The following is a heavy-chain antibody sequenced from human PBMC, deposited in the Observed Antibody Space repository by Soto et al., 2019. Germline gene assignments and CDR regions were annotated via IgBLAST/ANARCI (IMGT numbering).Heavy chain of an antibody. D-gene: IGHD7-27*01. Sequence: ELPLVESGGGLVQPGGSLRLSCAASGSTVSTNYMSWVRQAPGKGLECVAILYMSGNSYYADSVRGRFTISRDTSKRTLSLQMGSLRAGDTAVYYCTQEELGRDHWGQGTLVTVSS. CDR1: GSTVSTNY. V-gene: IGHV3-66*01. CDR2: LYMSGNS. CDR3: TQEELGRDH. J-gene: IGHJ4*02.